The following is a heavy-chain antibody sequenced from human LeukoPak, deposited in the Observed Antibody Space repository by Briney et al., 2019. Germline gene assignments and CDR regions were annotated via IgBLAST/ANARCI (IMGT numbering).Heavy chain of an antibody. V-gene: IGHV1-46*01. CDR3: AREGEVIVTDNLFY. CDR2: INPSGGST. CDR1: GYTFTSYY. D-gene: IGHD2-21*01. Sequence: ASVKVSCKASGYTFTSYYMHWVRQAPGQGLEWMGIINPSGGSTTYAQMFQGRVTMTRDASTHTVYMELSSLRSEDTAAYYCAREGEVIVTDNLFYWGQGTLVTVSS. J-gene: IGHJ4*02.